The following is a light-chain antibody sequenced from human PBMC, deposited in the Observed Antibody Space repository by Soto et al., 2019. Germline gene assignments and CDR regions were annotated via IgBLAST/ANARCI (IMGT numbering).Light chain of an antibody. CDR3: SSYTSSSAQV. Sequence: QSALTQPASVSGSPGQSITISCTGTSSDFGGYNYVSWYQKHPGKAPKLMIFEVTTRPSGVSNRFSGSKSGNTASLTISGLQADDEAHYYCSSYTSSSAQVFGTGSKVTVL. CDR1: SSDFGGYNY. V-gene: IGLV2-14*01. CDR2: EVT. J-gene: IGLJ1*01.